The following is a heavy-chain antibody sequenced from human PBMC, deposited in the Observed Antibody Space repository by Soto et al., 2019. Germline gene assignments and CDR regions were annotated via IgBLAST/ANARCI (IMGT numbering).Heavy chain of an antibody. V-gene: IGHV1-3*05. CDR1: GYTFTSYA. CDR3: ARSSGYYVIDDY. Sequence: QVQLVQSGAEEKKPGASVKVSCTASGYTFTSYAMHWVRQAPGQRLEWMGGINAGNDHKKYSQKFKGRVTITRDTSASTAYMELSSLRSEDTAVYYCARSSGYYVIDDYWGQGTMVTVSS. J-gene: IGHJ4*02. CDR2: INAGNDHK. D-gene: IGHD3-22*01.